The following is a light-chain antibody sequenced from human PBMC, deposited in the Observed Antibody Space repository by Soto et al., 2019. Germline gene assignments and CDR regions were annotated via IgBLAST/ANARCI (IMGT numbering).Light chain of an antibody. CDR2: AAS. CDR3: LQDHTYPLT. CDR1: QGFRND. V-gene: IGKV1-6*02. Sequence: ATQMTQSPSSLSASVGDRVTITCRASQGFRNDLGWYQQKPGKAPKLLIYAASKLQSGVPSRFSRSGSGSDFTLTISSLQPDDFATYYCLQDHTYPLTFGGGTKVEIK. J-gene: IGKJ4*01.